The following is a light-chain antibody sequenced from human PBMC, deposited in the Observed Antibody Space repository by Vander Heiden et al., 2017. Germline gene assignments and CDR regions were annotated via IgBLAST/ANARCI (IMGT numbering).Light chain of an antibody. CDR2: EVS. CDR3: CSYAGSSTLYV. CDR1: SSSAGSYNL. V-gene: IGLV2-23*02. J-gene: IGLJ1*01. Sequence: QSALTQPASASGSPGLSLTIPCTGTSSSAGSYNLVSSYQHPPGTSPNLMSYEVSKRPSGVSNRFSGSKSGTTTSLTITGRQAEDEADYYCCSYAGSSTLYVFGTGTKVTVL.